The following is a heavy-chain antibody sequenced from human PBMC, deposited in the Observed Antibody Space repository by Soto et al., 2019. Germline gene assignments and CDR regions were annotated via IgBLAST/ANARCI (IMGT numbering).Heavy chain of an antibody. CDR3: ARDDYGDLHLDY. J-gene: IGHJ4*02. CDR1: GGSISSYY. Sequence: PSETLSLTCTVSGGSISSYYWSWIRQPPGKGLEWIGYIYYSGSTNYNPSLKSRVTISVDTSKNQFSLKLSSVTAADTAVYYCARDDYGDLHLDYWGQGTLVTVS. CDR2: IYYSGST. D-gene: IGHD4-17*01. V-gene: IGHV4-59*08.